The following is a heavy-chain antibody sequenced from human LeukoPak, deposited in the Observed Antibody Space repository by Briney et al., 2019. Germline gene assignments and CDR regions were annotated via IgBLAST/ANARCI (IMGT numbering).Heavy chain of an antibody. CDR2: ISSSSSYI. CDR3: ARDCGGSCQGGFDY. J-gene: IGHJ4*02. CDR1: GFTFSSYE. D-gene: IGHD2-15*01. Sequence: PGGSLRLSCAASGFTFSSYEMNWVRQAPGKGLEWVSSISSSSSYIYYADSVKGRFTISRDNAKNSLYLQMNSLRAEDTAVYYCARDCGGSCQGGFDYWGQGTLVTVSS. V-gene: IGHV3-21*01.